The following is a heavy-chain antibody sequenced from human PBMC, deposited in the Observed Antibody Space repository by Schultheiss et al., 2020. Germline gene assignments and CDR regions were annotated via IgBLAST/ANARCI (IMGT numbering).Heavy chain of an antibody. CDR3: AKGKYSWDYYGMDV. CDR1: GFTFSSYA. V-gene: IGHV3-23*01. CDR2: ISGSSGST. J-gene: IGHJ6*02. Sequence: GGSLRLSCAVSGFTFSSYAMSWVRQAPGKGLEWVSAISGSSGSTYYADSVKGRFTISRDNSKNTLYLQMNSLRAEDTAVYYCAKGKYSWDYYGMDVWGQGTTVTVSS. D-gene: IGHD5-18*01.